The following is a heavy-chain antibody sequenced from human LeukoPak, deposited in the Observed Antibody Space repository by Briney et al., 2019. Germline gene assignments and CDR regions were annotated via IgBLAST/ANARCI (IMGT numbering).Heavy chain of an antibody. V-gene: IGHV3-74*01. CDR3: ARVARGDYYYYYMDV. Sequence: GGSLRLSCGASGFTFSIYWMHWVRQAPGKGLVWVSRINNDGSSTSYADSVQGRFTISRDNAKNTLYLQMNSLRAEDTALYYCARVARGDYYYYYMDVWGKGTTVTVSS. CDR1: GFTFSIYW. J-gene: IGHJ6*03. D-gene: IGHD3-10*01. CDR2: INNDGSST.